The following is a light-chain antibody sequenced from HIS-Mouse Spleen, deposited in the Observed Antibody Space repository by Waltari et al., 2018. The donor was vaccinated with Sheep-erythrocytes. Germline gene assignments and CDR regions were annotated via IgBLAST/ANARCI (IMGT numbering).Light chain of an antibody. CDR2: EDS. CDR3: YSTDSSGNHRV. V-gene: IGLV3-10*01. J-gene: IGLJ1*01. Sequence: SYELTQPPSVSVSPGQTARITCSGDALPTKYAYWYQQKSGQAPVLVIYEDSKRPSGLPERFSGSSSGTMATLTISGAQVEDEADYYCYSTDSSGNHRVFGTGTKVTVL. CDR1: ALPTKY.